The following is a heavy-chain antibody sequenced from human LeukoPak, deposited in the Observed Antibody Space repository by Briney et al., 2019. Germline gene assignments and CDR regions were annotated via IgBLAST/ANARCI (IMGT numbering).Heavy chain of an antibody. CDR3: ARLSSRRFPPTYSFDRRNYFDY. J-gene: IGHJ4*02. CDR1: GGSFSGYY. Sequence: SETLSLTCAVYGGSFSGYYWSWIRQPPGKGLEWIGEINHSGSTNYNPSLKSRVTISVDTSKNQFSLKLSSVTAADTAVYYCARLSSRRFPPTYSFDRRNYFDYWGQGTLVTVSS. D-gene: IGHD3-22*01. V-gene: IGHV4-34*01. CDR2: INHSGST.